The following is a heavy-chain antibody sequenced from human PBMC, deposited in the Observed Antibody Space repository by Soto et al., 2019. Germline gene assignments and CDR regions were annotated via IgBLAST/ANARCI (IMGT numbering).Heavy chain of an antibody. D-gene: IGHD5-12*01. Sequence: PGGSLRLSCTSSGFTFGDYAMSWFRQAPGKGLEWVGLIRSKAYGGTKEHAASVKGRFTISRDDSKSIAYLQMNSLKTEDTAVYYCNGCSGSDLNHYGMDVWGQGTTVTVS. V-gene: IGHV3-49*03. J-gene: IGHJ6*02. CDR3: NGCSGSDLNHYGMDV. CDR1: GFTFGDYA. CDR2: IRSKAYGGTK.